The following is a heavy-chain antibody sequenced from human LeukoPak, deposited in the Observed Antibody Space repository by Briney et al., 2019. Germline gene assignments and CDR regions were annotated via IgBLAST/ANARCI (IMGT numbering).Heavy chain of an antibody. CDR1: GFTFSSYA. CDR2: ISGSGGST. Sequence: PGGSLRLSCAASGFTFSSYAMSWVRQAPGKGLEWVSAISGSGGSTYYADSVKGRFAISRDNSKNTLYLQMNSLRAEDTAVYYCARDRRMPPYYFDYWGQGTLVTVSS. D-gene: IGHD2-2*01. CDR3: ARDRRMPPYYFDY. J-gene: IGHJ4*02. V-gene: IGHV3-23*01.